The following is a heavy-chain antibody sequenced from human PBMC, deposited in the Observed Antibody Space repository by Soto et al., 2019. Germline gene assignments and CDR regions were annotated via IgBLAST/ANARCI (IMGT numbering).Heavy chain of an antibody. CDR2: ISRLDNP. Sequence: TQSLSWNVSSGYMGDGGFWWSWIRQSPGKGLEWIGYISRLDNPYFHPSFKSRVTMSIDRSRNQFYLNLSSMTAADRTVYYCARGAGYDPFDYWGQGVLVIVSS. CDR1: SGYMGDGGFW. J-gene: IGHJ4*02. V-gene: IGHV4-30-2*06. CDR3: ARGAGYDPFDY. D-gene: IGHD5-12*01.